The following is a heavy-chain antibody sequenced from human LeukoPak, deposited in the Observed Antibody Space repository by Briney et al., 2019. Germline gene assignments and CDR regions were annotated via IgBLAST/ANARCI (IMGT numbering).Heavy chain of an antibody. J-gene: IGHJ4*02. Sequence: SETLSLTCTVSSVSISSGSYYWRWIRQPAGKGLEWIGRIHTSGSTNYNPSLKSRVTISVDTSKNQFSLKLSSVTAADTAMYYCASTVGYCSSILCYTIYSWGQRTLVTVSS. V-gene: IGHV4-61*02. D-gene: IGHD2-2*02. CDR2: IHTSGST. CDR3: ASTVGYCSSILCYTIYS. CDR1: SVSISSGSYY.